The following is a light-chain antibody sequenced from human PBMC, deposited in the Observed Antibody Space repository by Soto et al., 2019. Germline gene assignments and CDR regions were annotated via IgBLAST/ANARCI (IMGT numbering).Light chain of an antibody. CDR2: RAS. V-gene: IGKV3-15*01. Sequence: EIVLTQSPGTLFLSPGDRATLSCRASQSVSSNLAWCQQKPGQAPRLLIYRASTRATGVPARFSASGSGTEFTLTISSLQSEDSAVYYCHQYSNWPPWTFGPGTKVDIK. CDR1: QSVSSN. CDR3: HQYSNWPPWT. J-gene: IGKJ1*01.